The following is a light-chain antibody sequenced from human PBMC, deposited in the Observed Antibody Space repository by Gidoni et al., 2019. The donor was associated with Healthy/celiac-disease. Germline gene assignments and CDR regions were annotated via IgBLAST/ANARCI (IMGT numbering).Light chain of an antibody. Sequence: DIQMTQSPSSLSASVGDRVTITCRASQSISSYLNWYQQKPGKAPKLLIYAASSLQSGVPSRFSGSGSGTDFTLTISSLQPEEFATYYWQQSYSTPVAFGQGTKVEIK. CDR3: QQSYSTPVA. V-gene: IGKV1-39*01. CDR1: QSISSY. CDR2: AAS. J-gene: IGKJ1*01.